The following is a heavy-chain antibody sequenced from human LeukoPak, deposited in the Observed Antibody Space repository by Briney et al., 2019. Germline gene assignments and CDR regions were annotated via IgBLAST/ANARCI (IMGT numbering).Heavy chain of an antibody. CDR1: GGSISSYY. V-gene: IGHV4-59*01. CDR2: IYYSGST. CDR3: TVLLVYNSGGEAFDH. J-gene: IGHJ4*02. Sequence: SETLSLTCTVSGGSISSYYWSWIRQPPGKGLEWIGHIYYSGSTNYNPSPQRRAATSSDATKHQIYLKLRSVTGADTAVYYSTVLLVYNSGGEAFDHWGQGTLVTVSS. D-gene: IGHD1-20*01.